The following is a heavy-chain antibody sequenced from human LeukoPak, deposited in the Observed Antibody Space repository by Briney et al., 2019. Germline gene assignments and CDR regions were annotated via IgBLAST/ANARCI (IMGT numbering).Heavy chain of an antibody. D-gene: IGHD3-22*01. J-gene: IGHJ4*02. CDR2: ISGSGGST. Sequence: PGGTLRLSCAASGFTFSSYGMSWVRQAPGKGLEWVSAISGSGGSTYYADSVKGRFTISRDNSKNTLYLQMNSLRAEDTAVYYCAKGGYYDSSGECDYWGQGTLVTVSS. CDR1: GFTFSSYG. V-gene: IGHV3-23*01. CDR3: AKGGYYDSSGECDY.